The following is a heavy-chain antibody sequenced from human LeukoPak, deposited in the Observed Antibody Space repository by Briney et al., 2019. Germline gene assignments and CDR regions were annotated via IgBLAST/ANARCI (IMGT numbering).Heavy chain of an antibody. J-gene: IGHJ4*02. Sequence: ASVKVSCKASGGTFSSYAISWVRQAPGQGLEWMGGIIPIFGTANYAQKFQGRVTITADESTSTAYMELSSLRSEDTAVYYCAKGSEGGGVTTVDYWGQGTLVTVSS. CDR1: GGTFSSYA. V-gene: IGHV1-69*13. CDR2: IIPIFGTA. D-gene: IGHD4-17*01. CDR3: AKGSEGGGVTTVDY.